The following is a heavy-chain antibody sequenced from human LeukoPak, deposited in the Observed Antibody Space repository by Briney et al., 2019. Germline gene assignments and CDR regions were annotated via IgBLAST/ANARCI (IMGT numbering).Heavy chain of an antibody. CDR1: GGTFSSYA. CDR2: IIPIFGTA. J-gene: IGHJ4*02. Sequence: GASVKVSCKASGGTFSSYAISWVRQAPGQGLEWMGGIIPIFGTANYAQKFRGRVTITADESTSTAYMELSSLRSEDTAVYYCARDRYYYDSSGYYAFDYWGQGTLVTVSS. V-gene: IGHV1-69*13. CDR3: ARDRYYYDSSGYYAFDY. D-gene: IGHD3-22*01.